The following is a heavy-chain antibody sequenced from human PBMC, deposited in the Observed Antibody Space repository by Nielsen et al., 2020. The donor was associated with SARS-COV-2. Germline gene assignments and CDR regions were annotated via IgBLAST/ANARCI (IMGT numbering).Heavy chain of an antibody. CDR3: ASLRWIVVRKKRVGDAFDI. CDR1: GGSISSSSYY. Sequence: SETLSLTCTVSGGSISSSSYYWGWIRQPPGKGLEWIGSIYYSGSTYYNPSLKSRVTISVDTSKNQFSLKLSSVTAADTAVYYCASLRWIVVRKKRVGDAFDIWGQGTMVTVSS. D-gene: IGHD3-22*01. V-gene: IGHV4-39*01. CDR2: IYYSGST. J-gene: IGHJ3*02.